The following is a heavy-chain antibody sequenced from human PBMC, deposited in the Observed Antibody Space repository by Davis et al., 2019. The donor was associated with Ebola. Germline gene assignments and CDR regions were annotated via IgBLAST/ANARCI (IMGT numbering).Heavy chain of an antibody. CDR2: ISYDGSNK. J-gene: IGHJ4*02. CDR1: GFTFSSYA. Sequence: GGSLRLSCAASGFTFSSYAMHWVRQAPGKGLEWVAVISYDGSNKYYADSVKGRFTISRDNSKNTLYLQMNSLRAEDTAVYYCARVGLYYCSGGSCYAFDYWGQGTLVTVSS. D-gene: IGHD2-15*01. V-gene: IGHV3-30-3*01. CDR3: ARVGLYYCSGGSCYAFDY.